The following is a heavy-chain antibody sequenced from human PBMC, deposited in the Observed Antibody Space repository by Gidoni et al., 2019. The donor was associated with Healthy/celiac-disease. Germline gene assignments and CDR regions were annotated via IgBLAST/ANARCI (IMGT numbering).Heavy chain of an antibody. Sequence: QVQLQASGPGLVKPSQTLSLTCTVSGGSISRGGYYWSWIRQHPGRGLEWIGYIYYSGSTYYNPSLKSRVTISVDTSKNQFSLKLSSVTAADTAVYYCARGGDIVVVPAAIGPGWFDPWGQGTLVTVSS. D-gene: IGHD2-2*02. CDR2: IYYSGST. J-gene: IGHJ5*02. CDR3: ARGGDIVVVPAAIGPGWFDP. CDR1: GGSISRGGYY. V-gene: IGHV4-31*03.